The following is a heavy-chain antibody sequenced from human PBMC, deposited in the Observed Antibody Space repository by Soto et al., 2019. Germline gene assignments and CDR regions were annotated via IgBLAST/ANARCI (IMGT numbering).Heavy chain of an antibody. J-gene: IGHJ4*02. V-gene: IGHV4-59*01. Sequence: QVQLQESGPGLVKPSETLSLTCTVSGGSIRSYYWSWIRQPPGKGLEWIGYIYYSGSTNYNPSLKSRVTISVDTSKNQFSLKLSSVPAADTAVYYCARRWGYYFDYWGQGTLVTVSS. CDR1: GGSIRSYY. D-gene: IGHD1-26*01. CDR2: IYYSGST. CDR3: ARRWGYYFDY.